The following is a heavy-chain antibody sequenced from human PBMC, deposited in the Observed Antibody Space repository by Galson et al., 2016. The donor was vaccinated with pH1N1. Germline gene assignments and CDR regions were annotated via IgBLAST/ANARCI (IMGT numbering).Heavy chain of an antibody. D-gene: IGHD2/OR15-2a*01. J-gene: IGHJ4*02. CDR1: GYTFTTFG. V-gene: IGHV1-18*01. Sequence: SVKVSCKASGYTFTTFGISWVRQAPGKGLEWLGWISTSKGNTKNAQRLLDRVTMTRDTSTSTVFMELTSLRSDDTAIYYCARDQNWNFDYWGQGTLVTVSS. CDR2: ISTSKGNT. CDR3: ARDQNWNFDY.